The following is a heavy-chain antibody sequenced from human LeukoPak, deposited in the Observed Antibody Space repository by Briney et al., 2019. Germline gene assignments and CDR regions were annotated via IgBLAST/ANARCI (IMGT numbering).Heavy chain of an antibody. D-gene: IGHD2-2*01. CDR3: ATTPKGYCSSTSCYAGIAFDY. CDR1: GGSISSSSYY. CDR2: IYYSGST. J-gene: IGHJ4*02. V-gene: IGHV4-39*07. Sequence: SETLSLTCTVSGGSISSSSYYWGWIRQPPGKGLEWIGSIYYSGSTYYNPSLKSRVTISVDTSKNQFSLKLSSVTAADTAVYYCATTPKGYCSSTSCYAGIAFDYWGQGTLVTVSS.